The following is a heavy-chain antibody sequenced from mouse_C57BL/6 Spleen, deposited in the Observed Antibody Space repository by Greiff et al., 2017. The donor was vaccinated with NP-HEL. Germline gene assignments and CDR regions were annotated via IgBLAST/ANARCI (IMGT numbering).Heavy chain of an antibody. J-gene: IGHJ4*01. CDR3: AREDSYGNYHYYAMDY. CDR1: GFTFSDYG. CDR2: ISSGSSTI. V-gene: IGHV5-17*01. Sequence: EVKVVESGGGLVKPGGSLKLSCAASGFTFSDYGMHWVRQAPEKGLEWVAYISSGSSTIYYADTVKGRFTISRDNAKNTLFLQMTSLRSEDTAMYYCAREDSYGNYHYYAMDYWGQGTSVAVSS. D-gene: IGHD2-1*01.